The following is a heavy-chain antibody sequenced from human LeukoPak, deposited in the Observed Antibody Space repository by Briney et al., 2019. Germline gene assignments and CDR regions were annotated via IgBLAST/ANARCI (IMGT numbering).Heavy chain of an antibody. CDR3: ARIWGMGYTADY. Sequence: GTSLRLSCAASRFTFSSHGMHWVRQAPGKGLEWVAVIWYDGSKKYYGDSVKGRFTISRDDSRNTLYLQMESLRVEDTAVYYCARIWGMGYTADYWGQGTLVTVSS. J-gene: IGHJ4*02. D-gene: IGHD3-16*01. CDR1: RFTFSSHG. CDR2: IWYDGSKK. V-gene: IGHV3-33*01.